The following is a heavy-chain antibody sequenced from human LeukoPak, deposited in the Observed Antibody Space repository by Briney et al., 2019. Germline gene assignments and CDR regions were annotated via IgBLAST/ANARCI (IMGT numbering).Heavy chain of an antibody. D-gene: IGHD6-13*01. Sequence: GGSLRLSCAASGFTFSSYWMHWVRQAPGKGLVWVSRINSDGSSTSYADSVKGRFTISRDNAKNTLYLQMNSLRAEDTAVYYCAKDRAAAGTRPHFDYWGQGTLVTVSS. CDR2: INSDGSST. CDR3: AKDRAAAGTRPHFDY. J-gene: IGHJ4*02. V-gene: IGHV3-74*01. CDR1: GFTFSSYW.